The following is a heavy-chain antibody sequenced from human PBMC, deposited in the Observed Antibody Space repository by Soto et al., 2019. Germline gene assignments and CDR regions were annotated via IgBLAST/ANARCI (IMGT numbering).Heavy chain of an antibody. V-gene: IGHV3-7*01. J-gene: IGHJ1*01. Sequence: GGSLRLSCAASGFTFGSHWMSWVRQAPGKGLEWVANIKEDGSEIYYVDSVKGRFTISRDNAKNSLYLEMTGLRAEDTAVYYCARDHELYVRYFQHWGQGTLVTVSS. D-gene: IGHD1-26*01. CDR1: GFTFGSHW. CDR2: IKEDGSEI. CDR3: ARDHELYVRYFQH.